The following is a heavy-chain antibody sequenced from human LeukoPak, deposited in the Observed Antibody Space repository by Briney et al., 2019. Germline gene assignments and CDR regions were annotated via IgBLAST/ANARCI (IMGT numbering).Heavy chain of an antibody. CDR2: ISSGSTYI. CDR3: ARDRLGNPHLDY. D-gene: IGHD4-23*01. V-gene: IGHV3-21*01. Sequence: GSLRLSCAASGFTFSSNSMTWVRQAPGKGLEWVSSISSGSTYIYYADSVKGRFAISRDNAKNSLYLQMNSLRAEDTAVYYCARDRLGNPHLDYWGQGTLVTVSS. CDR1: GFTFSSNS. J-gene: IGHJ4*02.